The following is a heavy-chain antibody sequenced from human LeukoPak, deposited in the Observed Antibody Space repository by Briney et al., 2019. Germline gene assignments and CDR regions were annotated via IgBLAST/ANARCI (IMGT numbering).Heavy chain of an antibody. CDR1: GFTVSSNY. J-gene: IGHJ6*04. CDR2: IYSGGST. CDR3: ARDPPYYGMDV. Sequence: GGSLRLSCAASGFTVSSNYMSWVRQAPGKGLEWVSVIYSGGSTYYADSVKGRFTISRDNSKNTLYLRMNSLRAEDTAVYYCARDPPYYGMDVWGKGTTVTVSS. V-gene: IGHV3-53*01.